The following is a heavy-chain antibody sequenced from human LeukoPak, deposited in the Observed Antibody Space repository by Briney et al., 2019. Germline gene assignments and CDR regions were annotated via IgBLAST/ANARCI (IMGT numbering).Heavy chain of an antibody. CDR1: GFTFSSYW. CDR2: INSDGSST. CDR3: ARDSGNYLDAFDI. J-gene: IGHJ3*02. D-gene: IGHD1-7*01. V-gene: IGHV3-74*01. Sequence: GGSLRLSCAASGFTFSSYWMHWVRQAPGKGLVWVSRINSDGSSTSYADSVKGRFTISRDNAKNSLYLQMNSLRAEDTAVYYCARDSGNYLDAFDIWGQGTMVTVSS.